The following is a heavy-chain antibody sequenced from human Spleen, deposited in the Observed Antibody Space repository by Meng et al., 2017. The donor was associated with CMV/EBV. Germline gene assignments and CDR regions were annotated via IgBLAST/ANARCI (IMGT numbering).Heavy chain of an antibody. CDR2: INPNSGGT. V-gene: IGHV1-2*02. J-gene: IGHJ4*02. CDR3: AASPGFRVPAATVY. CDR1: GYTFTGSY. D-gene: IGHD2-2*01. Sequence: ASVKVSCKASGYTFTGSYMHWVRQAPGQGLEWMGWINPNSGGTNYAQKFQGRVTMTRDTSITTAYMELSGLTSEDTALYYCAASPGFRVPAATVYWGQGTLVTVSS.